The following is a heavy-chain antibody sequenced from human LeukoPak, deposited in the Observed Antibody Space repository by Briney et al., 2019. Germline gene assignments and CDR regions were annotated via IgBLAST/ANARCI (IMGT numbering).Heavy chain of an antibody. V-gene: IGHV3-7*01. CDR1: GFTVRDFW. J-gene: IGHJ4*02. D-gene: IGHD4-23*01. CDR2: IKEDGTAK. CDR3: VRGGWELDY. Sequence: GGSLRPSCAASGFTVRDFWMAWFRQAPGKGLEWVAHIKEDGTAKYYVDSVRGRFTISKDDDKNSPSLQMNSLRVEDTAVYYCVRGGWELDYWGQGTLVTVAS.